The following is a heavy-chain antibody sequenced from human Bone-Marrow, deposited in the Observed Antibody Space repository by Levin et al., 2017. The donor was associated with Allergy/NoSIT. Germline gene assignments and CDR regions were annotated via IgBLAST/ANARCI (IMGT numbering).Heavy chain of an antibody. J-gene: IGHJ6*02. CDR2: IYPGDSDT. Sequence: PGESLKISCTGSGYSFSSFWIVWVRQMPGKGLGWMGLIYPGDSDTRYSPSFQGQVTMSADKSVNTVYLEWSSLRASDTALYYCARHGGSGWYLNAFYGLDVWGQGTTVIVSS. D-gene: IGHD6-19*01. CDR3: ARHGGSGWYLNAFYGLDV. CDR1: GYSFSSFW. V-gene: IGHV5-51*01.